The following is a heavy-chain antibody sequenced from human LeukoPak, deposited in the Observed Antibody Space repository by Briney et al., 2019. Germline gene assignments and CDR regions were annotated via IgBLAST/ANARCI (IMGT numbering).Heavy chain of an antibody. CDR3: ARVDYYDRSGYFDY. V-gene: IGHV5-51*01. CDR2: IYPGDSDT. J-gene: IGHJ4*02. Sequence: GESLKISCEGSGYSFSNYCLGWVRQMPGKGLEWMGIIYPGDSDTRYSPSFQGQVTTSADKSISTAYLQWSSLKASDTAMYYCARVDYYDRSGYFDYWGQGTQVTVSS. CDR1: GYSFSNYC. D-gene: IGHD3-22*01.